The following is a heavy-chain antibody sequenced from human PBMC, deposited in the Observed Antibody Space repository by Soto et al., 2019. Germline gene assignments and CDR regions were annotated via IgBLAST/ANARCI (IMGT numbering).Heavy chain of an antibody. J-gene: IGHJ4*02. V-gene: IGHV3-23*01. CDR2: ISGSGSFT. Sequence: GSLRLSCAVSGFTFRTYAMNWVRQAPGKGLEWISAISGSGSFTHYADSVRGRFTISRDNSQNQLYLQMNNLRGDDTAMYYCAKIPTGSGSSKFDYWGQGIQVTVSS. CDR3: AKIPTGSGSSKFDY. CDR1: GFTFRTYA. D-gene: IGHD3-10*01.